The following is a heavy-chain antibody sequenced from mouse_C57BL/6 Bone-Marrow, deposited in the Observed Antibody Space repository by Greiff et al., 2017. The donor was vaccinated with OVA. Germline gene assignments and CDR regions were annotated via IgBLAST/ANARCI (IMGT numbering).Heavy chain of an antibody. V-gene: IGHV1-64*01. Sequence: QVQLQQPGAELVKPGASVKLSCKASGYTFTSYWMHWVKQRPGPGLEWIGMIHPNSGRTNYNEKFKSKATLTVDQSSSTAYMQLRSLTSEESAVYSCALITTVECWYIDVWGTGTTVTVSS. CDR3: ALITTVECWYIDV. J-gene: IGHJ1*03. CDR1: GYTFTSYW. CDR2: IHPNSGRT. D-gene: IGHD1-1*01.